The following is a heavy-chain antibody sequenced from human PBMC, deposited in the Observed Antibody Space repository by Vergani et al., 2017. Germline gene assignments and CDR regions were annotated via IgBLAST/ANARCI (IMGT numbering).Heavy chain of an antibody. CDR3: TRGWYYDNIDYWAY. CDR2: INPSGGST. J-gene: IGHJ4*02. D-gene: IGHD3-22*01. Sequence: QVHLVQSGAEVKKPGASVQVSCNASGYTFTRYYMHWVRQAPGQGLEWMGIINPSGGSTSYAQKFQGRVTMTRETSTSTVYMELSSLRSEDTDVYYCTRGWYYDNIDYWAYWGQGTLVTVSS. V-gene: IGHV1-46*03. CDR1: GYTFTRYY.